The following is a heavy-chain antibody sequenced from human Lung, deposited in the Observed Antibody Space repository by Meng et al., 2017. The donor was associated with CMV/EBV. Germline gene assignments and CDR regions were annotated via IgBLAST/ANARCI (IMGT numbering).Heavy chain of an antibody. J-gene: IGHJ4*02. V-gene: IGHV4-39*07. CDR2: IYFSGNT. CDR3: VTETGYNYDN. Sequence: QLSLQERGPGRVQPSDTLSLTCGVLGGNISSSSYYGGWIRQSQGKGMEWIGSIYFSGNTYYNPSLKSRVTMSVGTAQNKFSLTLRSVTAADTAVYYCVTETGYNYDNWGQGALVTVSS. CDR1: GGNISSSSYY. D-gene: IGHD5-24*01.